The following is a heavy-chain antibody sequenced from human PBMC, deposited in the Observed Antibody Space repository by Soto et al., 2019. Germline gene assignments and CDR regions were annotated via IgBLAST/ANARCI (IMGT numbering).Heavy chain of an antibody. CDR1: GGTFSSYA. Sequence: QVQLVQSGAAVKKPGSSVTVSCKASGGTFSSYAISWVRQAPGQGLEWMGGIITIFGTANYAQKFQGRVTSTADESTSTAYMELSSLRSEDTAVDYCARVWLRFGVRYNWCDPWGQGTLVTVSS. CDR3: ARVWLRFGVRYNWCDP. V-gene: IGHV1-69*01. CDR2: IITIFGTA. J-gene: IGHJ5*02. D-gene: IGHD5-12*01.